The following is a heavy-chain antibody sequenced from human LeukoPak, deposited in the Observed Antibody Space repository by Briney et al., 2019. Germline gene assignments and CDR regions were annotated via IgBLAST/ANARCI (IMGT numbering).Heavy chain of an antibody. J-gene: IGHJ5*02. CDR1: GFTFSSYW. D-gene: IGHD3-16*01. V-gene: IGHV3-74*01. CDR2: INSDGSST. CDR3: ARDRVDDYVWGIPDNWFDP. Sequence: GGSLRLSCAASGFTFSSYWMHWVRQAPGKGLVWVSRINSDGSSTSYADSVKGRFTISRDNAKNTLYLQMNSLRAEDTAVYYCARDRVDDYVWGIPDNWFDPWGQGTLVTVSS.